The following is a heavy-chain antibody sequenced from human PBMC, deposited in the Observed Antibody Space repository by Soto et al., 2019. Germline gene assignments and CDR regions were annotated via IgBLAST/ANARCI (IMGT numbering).Heavy chain of an antibody. CDR3: VHTGYSYDAFGY. CDR2: IFWNDEE. D-gene: IGHD5-18*01. CDR1: QFSRTAPGVG. J-gene: IGHJ4*02. Sequence: GPTLGNHAPTLTLTCTFSQFSRTAPGVGVDWIRQLPGKTLGRLALIFWNDEESYSPALKSSLTITKDTSKNQVVLTMTNMDPVDTATYYCVHTGYSYDAFGYWGRGTLVAASS. V-gene: IGHV2-5*01.